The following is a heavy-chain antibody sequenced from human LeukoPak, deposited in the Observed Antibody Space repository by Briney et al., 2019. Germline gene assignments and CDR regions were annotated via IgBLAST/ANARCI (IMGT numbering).Heavy chain of an antibody. Sequence: GGSLRLSCAASGFTCSNSWMSWGRPARGKGLEWVANIKQDGSEKYDVDSVEGRFTISRHNAKDSLSLQMNSLRGEDTAVYYCVRALGSPSADHWGQGTLVTVSS. CDR1: GFTCSNSW. V-gene: IGHV3-7*01. CDR2: IKQDGSEK. J-gene: IGHJ4*02. D-gene: IGHD6-6*01. CDR3: VRALGSPSADH.